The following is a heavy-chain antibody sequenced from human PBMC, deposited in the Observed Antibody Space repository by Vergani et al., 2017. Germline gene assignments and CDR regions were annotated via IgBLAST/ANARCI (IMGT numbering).Heavy chain of an antibody. V-gene: IGHV3-23*01. D-gene: IGHD1-20*01. J-gene: IGHJ4*01. Sequence: EVQLLESGGGLVQPGGSLRLSCAASGFIFSSYAVNWVRQAPGKGLEWVSAISGRGGSTYYADSVKGRFTISRDNSKNTLYLQMNSLRVEDTAVYYCARAYGWYDWFDYWGQRTLVTVSS. CDR1: GFIFSSYA. CDR2: ISGRGGST. CDR3: ARAYGWYDWFDY.